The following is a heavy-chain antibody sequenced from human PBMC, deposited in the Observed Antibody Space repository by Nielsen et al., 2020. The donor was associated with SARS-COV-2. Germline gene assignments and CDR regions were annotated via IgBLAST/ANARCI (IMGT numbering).Heavy chain of an antibody. CDR1: GFTFSSYW. D-gene: IGHD5-18*01. CDR2: ISWNSGSI. V-gene: IGHV3-9*01. J-gene: IGHJ3*02. Sequence: SLKISCAASGFTFSSYWMHWVRQAPGKGLEWVSGISWNSGSIGYADSVKGRFTISRDNAKNSLYLQMNSLRAEDTALYYCAKMVDTAMGDAFDIWGQGTMVTVSS. CDR3: AKMVDTAMGDAFDI.